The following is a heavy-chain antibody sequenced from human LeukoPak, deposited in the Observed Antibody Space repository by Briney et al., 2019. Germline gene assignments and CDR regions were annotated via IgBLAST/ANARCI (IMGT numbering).Heavy chain of an antibody. CDR1: GYTFTGYY. CDR3: ARALGYSYGFDY. CDR2: INPNSGGT. V-gene: IGHV1-2*02. J-gene: IGHJ4*02. Sequence: ASVKVSCKASGYTFTGYYMHWVRQAPGQGLEWMGWINPNSGGTNYAQKFRGRVTMTRDTSISTAYMELSRLRSDDTAVYYCARALGYSYGFDYWGQGTLVTVSS. D-gene: IGHD5-18*01.